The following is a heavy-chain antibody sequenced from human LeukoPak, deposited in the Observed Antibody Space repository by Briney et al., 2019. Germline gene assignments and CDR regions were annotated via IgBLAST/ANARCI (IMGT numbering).Heavy chain of an antibody. CDR3: AKGSQQLVRGCFDY. D-gene: IGHD6-13*01. CDR1: GFTFDDYA. CDR2: ISWNSGSI. J-gene: IGHJ4*03. Sequence: GGSLRLSCAASGFTFDDYAMHWVRQAPGKGLEWVSGISWNSGSIGYADSVKGRFTISRDNAKNSLYLQMNSLRAEDMALYYCAKGSQQLVRGCFDYWGQGTLVTVSS. V-gene: IGHV3-9*03.